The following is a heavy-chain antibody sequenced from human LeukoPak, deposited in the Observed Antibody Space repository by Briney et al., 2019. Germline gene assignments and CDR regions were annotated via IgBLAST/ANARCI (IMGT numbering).Heavy chain of an antibody. J-gene: IGHJ5*02. CDR2: ISACNGNT. V-gene: IGHV1-18*01. CDR1: GYTFTSYG. Sequence: ASVKVSCKASGYTFTSYGISWVRQAPGQGLEWMGWISACNGNTNYAQKLQGRVTMTTDTSTSTAYMELRSLRSDDTAVYYCARYGLLRYFDWLPWFDPWGQGTLVTVSS. CDR3: ARYGLLRYFDWLPWFDP. D-gene: IGHD3-9*01.